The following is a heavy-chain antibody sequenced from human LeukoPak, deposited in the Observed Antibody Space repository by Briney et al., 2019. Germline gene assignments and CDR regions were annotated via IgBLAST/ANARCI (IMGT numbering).Heavy chain of an antibody. CDR1: GFTFSSYE. CDR2: ISNSGTTT. Sequence: GGSLRLSCAASGFTFSSYEMNWVRQAPGKGLEWVSYISNSGTTTYYADSVKGRFTFSRDNANNSLYLQMNNLRVEDTAAYYCVRELTCSSTRCSDYWGQGTLVTVSS. CDR3: VRELTCSSTRCSDY. V-gene: IGHV3-48*03. D-gene: IGHD2-2*01. J-gene: IGHJ4*02.